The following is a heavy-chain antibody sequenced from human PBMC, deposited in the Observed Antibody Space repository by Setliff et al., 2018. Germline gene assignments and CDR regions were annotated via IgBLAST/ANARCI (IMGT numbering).Heavy chain of an antibody. CDR3: AISTLSICSGGSCPNVFDV. CDR2: ISSYNDVT. D-gene: IGHD2-15*01. Sequence: ASVKVSCKASGHIFNSYGISWVRQAPGKGLEWVGWISSYNDVTTYAQRFQGRVTLTTDTSTSAAYMELRGLRSDDTAIYYCAISTLSICSGGSCPNVFDVWGPGTLVTVSS. J-gene: IGHJ3*01. V-gene: IGHV1-18*01. CDR1: GHIFNSYG.